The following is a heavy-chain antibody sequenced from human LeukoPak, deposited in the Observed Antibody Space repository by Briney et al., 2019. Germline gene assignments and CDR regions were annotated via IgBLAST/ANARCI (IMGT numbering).Heavy chain of an antibody. CDR1: GFTFSSYA. D-gene: IGHD3-22*01. J-gene: IGHJ4*02. CDR2: ISYDGSNK. V-gene: IGHV3-30*04. CDR3: ERDLKHYDSSGYYLNY. Sequence: GGSLRLSCAASGFTFSSYAMHGVRQAPGKGLECVAVISYDGSNKYYADSVKGRFTISRDNSKNTLYLQMNRLRAEETAVYYCERDLKHYDSSGYYLNYWGQGTLVTVSS.